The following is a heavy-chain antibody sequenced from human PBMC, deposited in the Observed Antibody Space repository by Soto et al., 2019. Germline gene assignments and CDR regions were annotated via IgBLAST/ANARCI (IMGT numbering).Heavy chain of an antibody. J-gene: IGHJ5*02. CDR3: AKGSTMIVSSGINWFDA. Sequence: QVQLVQSGAEVKKPGSSVKVSCKASGGTFSSYAISWVRQAPGQGLEWMGGIIPIFGTANYAQKFQGRVTITADKSTSTAYMELSSLRSEDTAVYYCAKGSTMIVSSGINWFDAWGQGSLVTVSS. V-gene: IGHV1-69*06. D-gene: IGHD3-22*01. CDR1: GGTFSSYA. CDR2: IIPIFGTA.